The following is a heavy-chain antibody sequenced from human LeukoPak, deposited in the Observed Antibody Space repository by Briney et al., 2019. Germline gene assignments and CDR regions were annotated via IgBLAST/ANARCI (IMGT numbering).Heavy chain of an antibody. D-gene: IGHD6-19*01. V-gene: IGHV3-23*01. CDR1: GFTFSTNA. J-gene: IGHJ4*02. CDR2: ISGSGGST. Sequence: GGSLRLSCLTSGFTFSTNAMSWVRQAPGKGLEWVSAISGSGGSTYYADSVKGRFTISRDNSKNTLYLQMNSLRAEDTAVYYCAKDPGQWLVQGYFDYWGQGTLVTVSS. CDR3: AKDPGQWLVQGYFDY.